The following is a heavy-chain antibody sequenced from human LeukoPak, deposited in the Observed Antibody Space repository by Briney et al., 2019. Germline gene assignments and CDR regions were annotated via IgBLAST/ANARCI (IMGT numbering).Heavy chain of an antibody. D-gene: IGHD3-10*01. CDR1: GFTFSRYT. J-gene: IGHJ4*02. CDR3: AKTYSGSGSYYKGFDY. Sequence: GGSLRLSCAASGFTFSRYTMRWVRQAPGKGLEWVSAISGSGGSTYYADSVKGRFTISRDNSKNTLFLQMNSLRAEDTAVYYCAKTYSGSGSYYKGFDYWGQGTLVTVSS. CDR2: ISGSGGST. V-gene: IGHV3-23*01.